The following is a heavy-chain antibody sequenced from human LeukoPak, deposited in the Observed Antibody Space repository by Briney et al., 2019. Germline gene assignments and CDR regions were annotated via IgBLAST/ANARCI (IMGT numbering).Heavy chain of an antibody. CDR3: AKDSLPTTVLNDLTSFDY. Sequence: GGSLRLSCAASGFTFSSYAMSWVRQAPGNGLEWVSAISGSGGSTYYADSVKGRFTISRDNSKNTLYLQMNSLRAEDTAVYYCAKDSLPTTVLNDLTSFDYWGQGTLVTVSS. CDR1: GFTFSSYA. CDR2: ISGSGGST. D-gene: IGHD4-17*01. V-gene: IGHV3-23*01. J-gene: IGHJ4*02.